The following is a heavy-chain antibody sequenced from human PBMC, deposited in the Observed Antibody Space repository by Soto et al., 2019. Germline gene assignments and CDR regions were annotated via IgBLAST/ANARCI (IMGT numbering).Heavy chain of an antibody. V-gene: IGHV3-48*01. Sequence: GGSLRLSCAASGFTFSTYNMNWVRQAPGKGLEWVSYISPASSTIYYADSVKGRFTISRDNAKNSLYLQMNSLRAEDTAVYYCAREGRSFDYWGQGTLVTVSS. CDR1: GFTFSTYN. CDR2: ISPASSTI. CDR3: AREGRSFDY. J-gene: IGHJ4*02. D-gene: IGHD2-15*01.